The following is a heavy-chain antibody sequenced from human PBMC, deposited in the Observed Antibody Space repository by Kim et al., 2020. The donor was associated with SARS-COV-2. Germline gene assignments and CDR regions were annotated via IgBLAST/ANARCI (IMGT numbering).Heavy chain of an antibody. CDR3: ARSFRQSRRRQFGVGIAAAAFDY. J-gene: IGHJ4*02. CDR1: GGSFSGYY. Sequence: SETLSLTCAVYGGSFSGYYWSWIRQPPGKGLEWIGEINHSGSTNYNPSLKSRVTISVDTSKNQFSLKLSSVTAADTAVYYCARSFRQSRRRQFGVGIAAAAFDYWGQGTLVTVSS. D-gene: IGHD6-13*01. CDR2: INHSGST. V-gene: IGHV4-34*01.